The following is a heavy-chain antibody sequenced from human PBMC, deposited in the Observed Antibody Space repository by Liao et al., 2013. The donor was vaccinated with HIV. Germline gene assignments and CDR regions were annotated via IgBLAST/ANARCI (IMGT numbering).Heavy chain of an antibody. D-gene: IGHD7-27*01. Sequence: GLEWIGRIYTGGSTNYNPSLKSRATISLDTSKNQFSLNLTSVTAADTAVYFCARANWGLEWFDPWGPRTLVTVSS. J-gene: IGHJ5*02. CDR3: ARANWGLEWFDP. CDR2: IYTGGST. V-gene: IGHV4-61*02.